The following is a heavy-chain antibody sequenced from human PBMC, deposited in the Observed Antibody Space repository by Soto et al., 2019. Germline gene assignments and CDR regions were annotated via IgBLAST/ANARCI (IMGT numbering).Heavy chain of an antibody. CDR3: ARERSAAGTGWFDP. CDR1: GYTFTRYD. V-gene: IGHV1-8*01. CDR2: MNPNSGNT. D-gene: IGHD6-13*01. J-gene: IGHJ5*02. Sequence: QVQLVQSGAEVKKPGASVKVSCKASGYTFTRYDINWVRQATGQGLEWMGWMNPNSGNTGYAQKFQGRVTMTRNTSRSTAYMELSSLRSEDTAVYYCARERSAAGTGWFDPWGQGTLVTVSS.